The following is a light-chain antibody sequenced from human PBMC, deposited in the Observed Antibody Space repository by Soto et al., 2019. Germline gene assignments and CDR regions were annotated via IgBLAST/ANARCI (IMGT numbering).Light chain of an antibody. V-gene: IGKV1-39*01. Sequence: DIQVTQSPSSLSASVGDRVTITCRASQSISSYLNWYRQKPGRAPNLLIYAASKLQSGVPSRFSGRGSGTDFTLTISSLKPGDFAIYYCHQSYSAPWTFGQGTKVEIK. CDR3: HQSYSAPWT. CDR2: AAS. J-gene: IGKJ1*01. CDR1: QSISSY.